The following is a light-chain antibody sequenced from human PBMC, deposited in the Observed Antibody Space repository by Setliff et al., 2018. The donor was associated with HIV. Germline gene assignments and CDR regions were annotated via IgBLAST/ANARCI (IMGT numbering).Light chain of an antibody. Sequence: QSVLTQPPSVSGAPGQRVTIYCSGSSSNVGTGFGVQWYQQFPGAAPKLLIHDTNSRPSEVPVRFSGSKSGASASLAINGLEAEDEADYYCSSYTNSTTVYVFGTGTKVTVL. J-gene: IGLJ1*01. CDR3: SSYTNSTTVYV. V-gene: IGLV1-40*01. CDR2: DTN. CDR1: SSNVGTGFG.